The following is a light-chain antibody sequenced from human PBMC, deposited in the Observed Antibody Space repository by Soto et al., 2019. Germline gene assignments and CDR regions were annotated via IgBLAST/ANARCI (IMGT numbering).Light chain of an antibody. CDR3: EQYDGSPRT. Sequence: EIVLTQSPGTLSLSPGERATLSCRASQSVKNSYLAWYQQKPGQSPRHVIYGVSNRATGIPNRFSGGGFGTDFTLTISRLEPEDFAVYYCEQYDGSPRTFGQGTTVEIK. CDR1: QSVKNSY. CDR2: GVS. J-gene: IGKJ1*01. V-gene: IGKV3-20*01.